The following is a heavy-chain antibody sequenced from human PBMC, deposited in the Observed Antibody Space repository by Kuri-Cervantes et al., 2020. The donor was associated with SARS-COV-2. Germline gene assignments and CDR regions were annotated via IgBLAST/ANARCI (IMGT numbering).Heavy chain of an antibody. V-gene: IGHV3-30*02. Sequence: GESLKISCAASGFTFNNYGMHWVRQAPGKGLEWVAFLRYDGGEKQYADSVKGRFTISRDNAKDSLYLQMNSLRAEDTAVYYCARDSSSDYYYYYGMDVWGQGTTVTVSS. CDR1: GFTFNNYG. CDR3: ARDSSSDYYYYYGMDV. J-gene: IGHJ6*02. D-gene: IGHD6-13*01. CDR2: LRYDGGEK.